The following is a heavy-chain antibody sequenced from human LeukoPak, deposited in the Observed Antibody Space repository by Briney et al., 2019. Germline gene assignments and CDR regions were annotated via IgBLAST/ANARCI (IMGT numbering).Heavy chain of an antibody. Sequence: SQTLSLTCTVSGGSISSGGYYWSWIRQHPGKGLEWIGHIAESGSTYYSPSLKSRVTISVDTSKNQFSLRLSSVTAADSAVYYCARVDYYPSGTYINWFDPWGKGTQVTVSS. J-gene: IGHJ5*02. V-gene: IGHV4-31*03. CDR2: IAESGST. CDR3: ARVDYYPSGTYINWFDP. D-gene: IGHD3-10*01. CDR1: GGSISSGGYY.